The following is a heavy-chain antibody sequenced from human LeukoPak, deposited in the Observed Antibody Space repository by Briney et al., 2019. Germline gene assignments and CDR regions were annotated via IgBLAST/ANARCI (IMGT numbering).Heavy chain of an antibody. J-gene: IGHJ3*02. CDR3: ARATEYDILAGVGHTGGAFDI. V-gene: IGHV3-66*01. D-gene: IGHD3-9*01. CDR1: GFTVSSNY. Sequence: GGSLRLSCAASGFTVSSNYMSWVRQAPGKGLEWVSVIYSGGSTYYADSVKGRFTISRDNSKNTLYLQMNSLRAEDTAVYYCARATEYDILAGVGHTGGAFDIWGQGTMVTVSS. CDR2: IYSGGST.